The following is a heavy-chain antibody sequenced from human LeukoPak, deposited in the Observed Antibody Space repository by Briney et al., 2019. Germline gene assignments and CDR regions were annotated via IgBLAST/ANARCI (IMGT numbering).Heavy chain of an antibody. V-gene: IGHV4-4*02. Sequence: SGTLSLTCAVSGGSISSSNWWGWVRQPPGKGLEWIGEIYQSGSTNCNPSLRSRVTISVDKSKNQFSLKLTSVNAADTAVYYCARGEAYGSGTVHCDYWGQGALVTVSS. CDR1: GGSISSSNW. D-gene: IGHD3-10*01. CDR3: ARGEAYGSGTVHCDY. J-gene: IGHJ4*02. CDR2: IYQSGST.